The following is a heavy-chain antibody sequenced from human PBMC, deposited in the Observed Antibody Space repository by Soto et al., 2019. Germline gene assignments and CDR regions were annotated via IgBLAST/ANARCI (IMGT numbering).Heavy chain of an antibody. Sequence: ASVKVSCKASGYTFATYFITWVRQAPGQGLEWMGWISAYSGNTNYAQNFQGRVTMTTDISTTTAYMELKSLRSDDTAVYYCARGFGIYGYFDVWGRGTLLTVSS. CDR1: GYTFATYF. J-gene: IGHJ2*01. CDR2: ISAYSGNT. V-gene: IGHV1-18*01. D-gene: IGHD3-16*01. CDR3: ARGFGIYGYFDV.